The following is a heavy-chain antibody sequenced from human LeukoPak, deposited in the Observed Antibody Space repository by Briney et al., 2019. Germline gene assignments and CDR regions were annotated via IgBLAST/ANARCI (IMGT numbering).Heavy chain of an antibody. V-gene: IGHV3-23*01. CDR2: VSGSGGST. J-gene: IGHJ3*02. CDR1: GFTFSSYA. Sequence: GGSLRLSCAASGFTFSSYAMNWSPQAPGKGRNGVSGVSGSGGSTYYADSVKGRFTISRDNSNNTLYLQVSSLRAEDTAVYYCATLNSVYDAFDIWGQGTMVTVSS. D-gene: IGHD5/OR15-5a*01. CDR3: ATLNSVYDAFDI.